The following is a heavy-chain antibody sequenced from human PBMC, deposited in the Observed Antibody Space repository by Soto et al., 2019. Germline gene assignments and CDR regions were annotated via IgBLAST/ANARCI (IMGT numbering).Heavy chain of an antibody. CDR1: GFTFSSYW. CDR3: AKDRLHNWNSYWFDP. CDR2: IKQDGSEK. Sequence: PGGSLRLSCAASGFTFSSYWMSWVRQAPGKGLEWVANIKQDGSEKYYVDSVKGRFTISRDNAKNTLYLQMNSLRAEDTAVYYCAKDRLHNWNSYWFDPWGLGTLVTVSS. V-gene: IGHV3-7*05. J-gene: IGHJ5*02. D-gene: IGHD1-7*01.